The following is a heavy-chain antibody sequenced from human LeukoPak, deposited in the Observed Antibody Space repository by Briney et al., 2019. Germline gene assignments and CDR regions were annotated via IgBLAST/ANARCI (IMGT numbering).Heavy chain of an antibody. CDR2: ISSSSSYI. V-gene: IGHV3-21*01. Sequence: GSLRLSCAASGFTFSSYSMNWVRQAPGKGLEWVSSISSSSSYIYYADSVKGRFTISRDNAKNSLYLQMNSLRAEDTAVYYCAVIGSGSPFDYWGQGTLVTVSS. J-gene: IGHJ4*02. D-gene: IGHD3-10*01. CDR1: GFTFSSYS. CDR3: AVIGSGSPFDY.